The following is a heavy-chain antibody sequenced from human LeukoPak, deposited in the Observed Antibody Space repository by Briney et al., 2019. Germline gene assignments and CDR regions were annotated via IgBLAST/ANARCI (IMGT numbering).Heavy chain of an antibody. D-gene: IGHD3-22*01. V-gene: IGHV6-1*01. CDR1: GDSVSSNSAA. CDR2: TYYRSKWYN. J-gene: IGHJ6*02. Sequence: SQTLSLTCAISGDSVSSNSAAWNWIRQSPSRGLEWLGRTYYRSKWYNDYAVSVKSRTTINPDTSKNQFSLQLNSVTPEDTAVYYCARLFYYYDSSPPYYYYYGMDVWGQGTTVTVSS. CDR3: ARLFYYYDSSPPYYYYYGMDV.